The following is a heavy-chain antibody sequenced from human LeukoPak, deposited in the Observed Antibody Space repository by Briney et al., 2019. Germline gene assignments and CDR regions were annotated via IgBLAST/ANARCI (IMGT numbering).Heavy chain of an antibody. D-gene: IGHD3-3*01. CDR3: ARVWDLQFPYYDFRSGPYGMDV. CDR2: MNPNSGNT. CDR1: GYTFTSYD. J-gene: IGHJ6*02. Sequence: GASVKVSCKASGYTFTSYDINWVRQATGQGLEWMGWMNPNSGNTGYAQKFQGRVTMTRNTSISTAYMELSSLRSEDTAVYYCARVWDLQFPYYDFRSGPYGMDVWGQGTTVTVSS. V-gene: IGHV1-8*01.